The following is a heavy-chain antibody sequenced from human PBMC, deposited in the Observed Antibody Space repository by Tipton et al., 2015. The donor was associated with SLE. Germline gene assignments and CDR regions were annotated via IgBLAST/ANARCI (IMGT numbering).Heavy chain of an antibody. D-gene: IGHD3-10*01. CDR3: ARVEGDGYFDY. CDR1: GGSISSGSYY. V-gene: IGHV4-61*09. CDR2: IYTSGST. J-gene: IGHJ4*02. Sequence: TLSLTCTVSGGSISSGSYYWSWIRQPAGKGLEWIGYIYTSGSTYYNPSLKSRVTISVDTSKNQFSLKLSSVTAADTAVYYCARVEGDGYFDYWGQGTLVTVSS.